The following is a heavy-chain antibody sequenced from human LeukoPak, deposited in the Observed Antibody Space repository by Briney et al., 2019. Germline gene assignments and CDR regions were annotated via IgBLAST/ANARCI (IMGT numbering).Heavy chain of an antibody. Sequence: GGSLRLSCAASGFTFSSYGMHWVRQAPGKGLEWVAFIRYDGSNKYYADSVKGRFTISRDNSKNTLYLQMNSLRAEDTAVYYCARCRSLEWFVDVWGKGTTVTVSS. CDR3: ARCRSLEWFVDV. CDR2: IRYDGSNK. CDR1: GFTFSSYG. D-gene: IGHD3-3*01. J-gene: IGHJ6*04. V-gene: IGHV3-30*02.